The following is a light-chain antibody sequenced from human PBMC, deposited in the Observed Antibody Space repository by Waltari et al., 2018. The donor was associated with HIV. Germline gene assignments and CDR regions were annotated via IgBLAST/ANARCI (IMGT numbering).Light chain of an antibody. J-gene: IGLJ2*01. CDR2: EDS. CDR1: ALPKQY. V-gene: IGLV3-10*01. Sequence: SYELTQPPSVSVSPGQTARITCSGDALPKQYACWYQQKSGQAPALVIYEDSKRPSGIPERFSGSSSGTMATLTVSGAQAEDEADYYCYSTDSSGDHVVFGGGTKLTVL. CDR3: YSTDSSGDHVV.